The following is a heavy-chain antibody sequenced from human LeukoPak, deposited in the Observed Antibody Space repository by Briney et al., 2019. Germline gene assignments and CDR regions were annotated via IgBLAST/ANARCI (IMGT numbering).Heavy chain of an antibody. CDR3: ARDGIDY. D-gene: IGHD1-26*01. Sequence: PGGSLRLSCAASGFTFSSYWMSWVRQAPGKGLEWVANIKPEGKEKFYVDSVKGRFTISRDNVNNSVFLQMNSLRAEDTAVYYCARDGIDYWGQGTLATVSS. J-gene: IGHJ4*02. V-gene: IGHV3-7*04. CDR1: GFTFSSYW. CDR2: IKPEGKEK.